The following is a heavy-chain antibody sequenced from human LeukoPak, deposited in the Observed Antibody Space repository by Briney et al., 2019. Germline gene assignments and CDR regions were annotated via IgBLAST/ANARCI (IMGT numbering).Heavy chain of an antibody. V-gene: IGHV3-30*02. Sequence: PGGSLRLSCAASGFTFSNYGMHWVRQAPGKGLEWVAFIRYDGSNKYYADSVKGRFTISRDNSKNTLYLQMNSLRAEDTAVYYCAKDGGLTGTTLRYWGQGTLVTVSS. D-gene: IGHD1-7*01. CDR3: AKDGGLTGTTLRY. CDR2: IRYDGSNK. J-gene: IGHJ4*02. CDR1: GFTFSNYG.